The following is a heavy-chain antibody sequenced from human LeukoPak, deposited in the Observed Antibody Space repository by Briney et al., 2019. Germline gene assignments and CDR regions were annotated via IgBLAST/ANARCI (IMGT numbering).Heavy chain of an antibody. J-gene: IGHJ6*02. D-gene: IGHD3-10*01. V-gene: IGHV1-2*02. CDR3: ARGIIGSGSYYPRPSYYYGMDV. CDR2: INPNSGGT. Sequence: ASAKVSCQASGYTFTGYYMHWVRQAPGQELEWMGWINPNSGGTNYAQKFQGRVTMTRDTSISTAYMELSRLRSDDTAVYYCARGIIGSGSYYPRPSYYYGMDVWGQGTTVTVSS. CDR1: GYTFTGYY.